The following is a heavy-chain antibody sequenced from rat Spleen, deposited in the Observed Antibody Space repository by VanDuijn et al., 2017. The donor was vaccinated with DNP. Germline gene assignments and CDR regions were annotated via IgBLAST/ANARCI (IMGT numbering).Heavy chain of an antibody. CDR3: ATRDWFAY. J-gene: IGHJ3*01. CDR2: IIFDGSSS. CDR1: GFTFSDYA. Sequence: EVQLVESGGGLVQPGNSLKLSCAASGFTFSDYAMTWVRQSPRKGLEWYATIIFDGSSSFYRDSVKGRFTISRNNARSTLYLQKDRLRSEDTVTDYCATRDWFAYWGQGTLVTVSS. V-gene: IGHV5S10*01.